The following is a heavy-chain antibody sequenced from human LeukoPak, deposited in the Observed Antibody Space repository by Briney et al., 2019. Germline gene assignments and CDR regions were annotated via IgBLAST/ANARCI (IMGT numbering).Heavy chain of an antibody. J-gene: IGHJ4*02. Sequence: GGSLRLSCAASGFNFSSYAMSWARQAPGKGLEWVSRISVSGSTYYADSVKGRFTISRDSSKNTLYLQMNSLRAEDTAVYYCAKGSGSSTWQSHFDYWGQGTLVTVSS. CDR1: GFNFSSYA. V-gene: IGHV3-23*01. D-gene: IGHD6-13*01. CDR3: AKGSGSSTWQSHFDY. CDR2: ISVSGST.